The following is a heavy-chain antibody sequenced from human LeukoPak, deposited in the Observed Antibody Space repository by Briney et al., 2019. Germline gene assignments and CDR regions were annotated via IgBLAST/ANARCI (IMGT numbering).Heavy chain of an antibody. J-gene: IGHJ5*02. CDR3: ARVLRFLEWLGRAIWFDP. CDR2: INHSGST. CDR1: GGSFSGYY. V-gene: IGHV4-34*01. Sequence: ASETLSLTCAVYGGSFSGYYWSWIRQPPGKGLEWIGKINHSGSTNYNPSLKSRVTISVDTSKNQFSLKLSSVTAADTAVYYCARVLRFLEWLGRAIWFDPWGQGTLVTVSS. D-gene: IGHD3-3*01.